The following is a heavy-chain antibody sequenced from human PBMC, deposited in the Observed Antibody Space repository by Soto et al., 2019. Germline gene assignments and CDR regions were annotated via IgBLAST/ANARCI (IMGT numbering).Heavy chain of an antibody. Sequence: GASVKVSGKASGGTFSSYAISWVRQAPGQGLEWMGGIIPIFGTANYAQKFQGRVTITADESTSTAYMELSSLRSEDTAVYYCARDRYYYDSSGYYYYFDYWGQGTLVTVSS. CDR2: IIPIFGTA. CDR1: GGTFSSYA. J-gene: IGHJ4*02. V-gene: IGHV1-69*13. CDR3: ARDRYYYDSSGYYYYFDY. D-gene: IGHD3-22*01.